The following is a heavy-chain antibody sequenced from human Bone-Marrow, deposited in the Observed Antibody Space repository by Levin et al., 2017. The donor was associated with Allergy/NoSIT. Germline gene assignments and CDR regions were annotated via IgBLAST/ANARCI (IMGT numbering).Heavy chain of an antibody. V-gene: IGHV3-15*01. D-gene: IGHD3-10*01. Sequence: PGGSLRLSCAASGFTFSNAWMSWVRQAPGKGLEWVGRIKSKTDGGTTDYAAPVKGRFTISRDDSKNTLYLQMNSLKTEDTAVYYCTTGITMVRGTTHYFDYWGQGTLVTVSS. J-gene: IGHJ4*02. CDR1: GFTFSNAW. CDR2: IKSKTDGGTT. CDR3: TTGITMVRGTTHYFDY.